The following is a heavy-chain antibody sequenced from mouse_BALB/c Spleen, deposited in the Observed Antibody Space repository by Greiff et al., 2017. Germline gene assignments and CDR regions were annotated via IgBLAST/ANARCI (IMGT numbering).Heavy chain of an antibody. CDR2: IDPENGNT. CDR1: GFNIKDYY. V-gene: IGHV14-1*02. J-gene: IGHJ4*01. Sequence: EVKLMESGAELVRPGALVKLSCKASGFNIKDYYMHWVKQRPEQGLEWIGWIDPENGNTIYDPKFQGKASITADTSSNTAYLQLSSLTSEDTAVYYCARAGEGAMDYWGQGTSVTVSS. CDR3: ARAGEGAMDY.